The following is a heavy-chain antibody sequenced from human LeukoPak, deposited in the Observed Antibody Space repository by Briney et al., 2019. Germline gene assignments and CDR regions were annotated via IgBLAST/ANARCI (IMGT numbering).Heavy chain of an antibody. J-gene: IGHJ6*03. CDR1: GYTFTSYG. V-gene: IGHV1-18*01. CDR2: ISAYNGNT. D-gene: IGHD6-19*01. CDR3: ARVDESSGWYGYYYYYYMDV. Sequence: GASVKVSCKASGYTFTSYGISWVRQAPGQGLEWMGWISAYNGNTNYAQKLQGRVTMTTDTSTSTAYMELRSLRSDDTAVYYCARVDESSGWYGYYYYYYMDVWGKGTTVTISS.